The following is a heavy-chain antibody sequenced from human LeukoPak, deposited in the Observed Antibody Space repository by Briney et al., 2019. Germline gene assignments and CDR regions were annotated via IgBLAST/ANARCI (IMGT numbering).Heavy chain of an antibody. CDR2: ISGSGGST. V-gene: IGHV3-23*01. D-gene: IGHD3-22*01. CDR3: AKDQGYYYDSSGSS. J-gene: IGHJ4*02. CDR1: GFTFSSYS. Sequence: GGSLRLSCAASGFTFSSYSMKWVRQAPGKGLEWVSAISGSGGSTYYADSVKGRFTISRDNSKNTLYLQMNSLRAEDTAVYYCAKDQGYYYDSSGSSWGQGTLVTVSS.